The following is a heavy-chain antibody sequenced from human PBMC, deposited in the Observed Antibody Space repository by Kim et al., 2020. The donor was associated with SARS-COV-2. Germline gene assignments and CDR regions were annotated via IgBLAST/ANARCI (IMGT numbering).Heavy chain of an antibody. D-gene: IGHD3-10*01. CDR2: IIPIFGTA. Sequence: SVKVSCKASGGTFSSYAISWVRQAPGQGLEWMGGIIPIFGTANYAQKFQGRVTITADESTSTAYMELSSLRSEDTAVYYCARDPPGGVGEFYYGMDVWGQGTTVTVSS. CDR1: GGTFSSYA. CDR3: ARDPPGGVGEFYYGMDV. V-gene: IGHV1-69*13. J-gene: IGHJ6*02.